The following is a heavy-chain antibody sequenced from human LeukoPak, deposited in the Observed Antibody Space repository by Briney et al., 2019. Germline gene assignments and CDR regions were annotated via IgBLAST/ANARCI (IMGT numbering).Heavy chain of an antibody. V-gene: IGHV1-8*01. Sequence: PVASVTVSCKASGYTFTSYDINWVRQATGQGLEWMGWMNPNSGNTGYAQKFQGRVTMTRNTSISTAYMELSSLRSEDTAVYYCARTDSSSWFYYYYYMDVWGKGTTVTVSS. CDR1: GYTFTSYD. CDR3: ARTDSSSWFYYYYYMDV. D-gene: IGHD6-13*01. J-gene: IGHJ6*03. CDR2: MNPNSGNT.